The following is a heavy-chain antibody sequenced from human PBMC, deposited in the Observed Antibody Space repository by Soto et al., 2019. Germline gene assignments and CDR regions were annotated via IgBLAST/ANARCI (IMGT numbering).Heavy chain of an antibody. Sequence: ASVKVSCKASGYTFTSYDINWVRQATGQGLEWMGWMDPNSGNTGYAQKFQGRVTMTRNTSISTAYMELSSLRSEDTAVYYCAIPGEDYYGSGRAYYCYYYGMDVWGQGTTVTVSS. J-gene: IGHJ6*02. CDR3: AIPGEDYYGSGRAYYCYYYGMDV. CDR1: GYTFTSYD. V-gene: IGHV1-8*01. CDR2: MDPNSGNT. D-gene: IGHD3-10*01.